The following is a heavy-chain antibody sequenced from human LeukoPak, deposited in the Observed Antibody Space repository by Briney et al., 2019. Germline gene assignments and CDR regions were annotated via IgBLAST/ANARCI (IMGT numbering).Heavy chain of an antibody. J-gene: IGHJ4*02. Sequence: SETLPLTCTVSGGSISSGRYYWSWIRQPAGKGREWIGRIYTSGSTNYNPSLKSRVTISVNTSKNQFSLKLSSVTAADPAVYYCARDLPDSSGWFDYWGQGTLVTVSS. CDR1: GGSISSGRYY. CDR2: IYTSGST. V-gene: IGHV4-61*02. CDR3: ARDLPDSSGWFDY. D-gene: IGHD6-19*01.